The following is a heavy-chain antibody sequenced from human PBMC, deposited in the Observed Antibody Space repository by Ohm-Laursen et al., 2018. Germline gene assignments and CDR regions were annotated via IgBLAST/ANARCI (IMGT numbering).Heavy chain of an antibody. CDR2: IGTAGDT. CDR3: ARREYYYGLDV. J-gene: IGHJ6*02. Sequence: GSLRLSCAASGFTFSNYDMHWVRHATGKGLEWVSAIGTAGDTNYPGSVKGRFTISRENAKNSLFLQMNSLRAGDTAVYYCARREYYYGLDVWGQGTTVTVSS. CDR1: GFTFSNYD. V-gene: IGHV3-13*01. D-gene: IGHD1-26*01.